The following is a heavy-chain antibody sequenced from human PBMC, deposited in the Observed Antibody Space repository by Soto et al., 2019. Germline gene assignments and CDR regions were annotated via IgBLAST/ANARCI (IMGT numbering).Heavy chain of an antibody. CDR1: GLIFTDSA. CDR2: IVIGSGRT. V-gene: IGHV1-58*01. D-gene: IGHD3-10*01. Sequence: SVKVSCEISGLIFTDSAVQWVRQARGQRLEWIGRIVIGSGRTDYAQKFQNRVTFTRDKSISTAYLQWSSLKASDTAMYYCARPDYYGSGPRGWFDPWGQGTLVTVSS. J-gene: IGHJ5*02. CDR3: ARPDYYGSGPRGWFDP.